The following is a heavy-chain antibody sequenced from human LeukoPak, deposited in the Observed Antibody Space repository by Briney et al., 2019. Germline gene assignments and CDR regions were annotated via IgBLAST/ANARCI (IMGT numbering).Heavy chain of an antibody. D-gene: IGHD3-16*01. J-gene: IGHJ4*02. CDR1: GGSFSGYY. CDR3: ARSRNDYVWGSSADY. CDR2: INHSGST. Sequence: PSETLSLTCAVYGGSFSGYYWSWIRQPPGKGLEWIGEINHSGSTNYNPSLKSRVTISVDTSKNQFSLKLSSVTAADTAVYYCARSRNDYVWGSSADYWGQGTLVTVSS. V-gene: IGHV4-34*01.